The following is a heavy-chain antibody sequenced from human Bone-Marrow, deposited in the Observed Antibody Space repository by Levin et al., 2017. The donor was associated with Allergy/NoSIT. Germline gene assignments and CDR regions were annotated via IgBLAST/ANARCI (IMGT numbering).Heavy chain of an antibody. CDR3: TTLFSDCGGDCYSIFNY. Sequence: GGSLRLSCTASGFTFGDYAMSWVRQAPGKGLEWVGFIRSKAYGGTTEYAASVKGRFTISRDDSKSIAYLQMNSLKTEDTAVYYCTTLFSDCGGDCYSIFNYWGQGTLVTVSS. CDR1: GFTFGDYA. D-gene: IGHD2-21*01. V-gene: IGHV3-49*04. CDR2: IRSKAYGGTT. J-gene: IGHJ4*02.